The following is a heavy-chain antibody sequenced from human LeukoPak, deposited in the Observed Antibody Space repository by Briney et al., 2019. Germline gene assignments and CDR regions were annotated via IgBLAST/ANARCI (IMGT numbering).Heavy chain of an antibody. V-gene: IGHV3-7*01. J-gene: IGHJ6*03. CDR2: IKQDGSEK. CDR1: GFTFSTYW. Sequence: GGSLRLSCAASGFTFSTYWMTWVRQAPGKGLEWVANIKQDGSEKYYVDSVKGRFTISRDNAMNSLYLQMNSLRAEDTAVYYCARDATMVPLYYYYYMDVWGKGTTVTVSS. D-gene: IGHD3-10*01. CDR3: ARDATMVPLYYYYYMDV.